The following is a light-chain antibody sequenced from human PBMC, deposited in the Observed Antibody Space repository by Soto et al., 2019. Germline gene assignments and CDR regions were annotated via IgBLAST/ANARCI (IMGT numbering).Light chain of an antibody. Sequence: QPVLTQFSSASASLGSSVKLTCTLSSGHSTYIIAWHQQQPGKAPRYLMKLEDSGDYNKGSGVPDRFSGSSSGADRYLTISNLQFEDEADYYCETWDSDTVIFGGGTKLTVL. V-gene: IGLV4-60*02. CDR2: LEDSGDY. CDR1: SGHSTYI. CDR3: ETWDSDTVI. J-gene: IGLJ2*01.